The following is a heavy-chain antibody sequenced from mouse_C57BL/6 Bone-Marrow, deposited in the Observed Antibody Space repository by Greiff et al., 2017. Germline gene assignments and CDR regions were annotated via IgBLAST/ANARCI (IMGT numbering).Heavy chain of an antibody. CDR1: GYTFTSYW. CDR2: IDPSDSYT. J-gene: IGHJ4*01. CDR3: ARGPYYSNYDAMDY. Sequence: VQLQQSGAKLVRPGTSVMLSCKASGYTFTSYWMYWVKQRPGQGLEWIGVIDPSDSYTNYNQKFKGKATLTVDTSSSTAYMQLSGLTSEDSAVYYCARGPYYSNYDAMDYWGQGTSVTVSS. V-gene: IGHV1-59*01. D-gene: IGHD2-5*01.